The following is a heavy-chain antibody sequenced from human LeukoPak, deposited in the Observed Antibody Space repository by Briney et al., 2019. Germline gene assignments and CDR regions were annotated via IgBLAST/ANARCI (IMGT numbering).Heavy chain of an antibody. CDR2: LNGGGGST. V-gene: IGHV3-23*01. Sequence: GGSLRLSCAASGFTFSNYAMTWVRQAPGTGLEWVSALNGGGGSTYYADSVKGRFTISRDNSKNTVYLQMNSLRAEDTAVYYCAKGDYYDPSGYFDYWGQGTLVTVSS. CDR3: AKGDYYDPSGYFDY. D-gene: IGHD3-22*01. J-gene: IGHJ4*02. CDR1: GFTFSNYA.